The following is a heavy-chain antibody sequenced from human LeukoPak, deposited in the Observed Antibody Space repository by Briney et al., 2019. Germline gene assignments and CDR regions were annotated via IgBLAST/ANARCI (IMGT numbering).Heavy chain of an antibody. J-gene: IGHJ4*02. Sequence: PGGSLRLSCAASGFSFSSYAMNWVRQAPGKGLEGVSTISGSGVSTYYADSVKGRFTISRDNSKTTLYLQMNSLTAVDTAVYYCAKALYGDYGNFDFWGQGTLVTVSS. CDR3: AKALYGDYGNFDF. V-gene: IGHV3-23*01. CDR1: GFSFSSYA. D-gene: IGHD4-17*01. CDR2: ISGSGVST.